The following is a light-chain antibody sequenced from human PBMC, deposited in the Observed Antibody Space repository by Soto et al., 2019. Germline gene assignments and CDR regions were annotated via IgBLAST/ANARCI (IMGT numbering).Light chain of an antibody. CDR3: QQYNTYST. Sequence: ETVMTQSPAILSVSPGERATLSCRASHSVGSTLAWYQQKPGQALRLLIYDASYRATGIPARFSGSGSGTDFTLTISSLQPDDFATYYCQQYNTYSTFGQGTRLEIK. J-gene: IGKJ5*01. CDR2: DAS. V-gene: IGKV3-15*01. CDR1: HSVGST.